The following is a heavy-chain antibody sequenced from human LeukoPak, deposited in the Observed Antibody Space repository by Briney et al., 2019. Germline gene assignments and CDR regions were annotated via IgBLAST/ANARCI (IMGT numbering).Heavy chain of an antibody. V-gene: IGHV4-39*07. Sequence: PSETLSLTCTVSGGSISNSNSYWGWIRQSPGKGLEWIANIYYSGSTYYNPSLKSRLTISVDTSKNQFSLRLSSVTATDTAVYYCAREVCFSDRSASGDATCYWYLDLWGRGTRVTVSS. CDR3: AREVCFSDRSASGDATCYWYLDL. D-gene: IGHD3-22*01. J-gene: IGHJ2*01. CDR2: IYYSGST. CDR1: GGSISNSNSY.